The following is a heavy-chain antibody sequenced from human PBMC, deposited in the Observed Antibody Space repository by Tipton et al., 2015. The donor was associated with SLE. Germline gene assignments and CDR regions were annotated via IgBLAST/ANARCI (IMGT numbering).Heavy chain of an antibody. Sequence: TLSLTCTVSGGSISSHYWSWIRQPPGKGLEWIGYIYYSGSTNYNPSPKSRVTISVDTSKNQISLKLSSVTAADTAVYYCASRSGYDLSYFDYWGQGTLVTVSS. J-gene: IGHJ4*02. D-gene: IGHD5-12*01. V-gene: IGHV4-59*11. CDR2: IYYSGST. CDR1: GGSISSHY. CDR3: ASRSGYDLSYFDY.